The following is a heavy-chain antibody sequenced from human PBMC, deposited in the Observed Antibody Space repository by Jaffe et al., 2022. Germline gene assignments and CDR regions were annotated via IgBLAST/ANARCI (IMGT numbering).Heavy chain of an antibody. CDR1: GYTFTGYY. J-gene: IGHJ6*03. CDR2: INPNSGGT. Sequence: QVQLVQSGAEVKKPGASVKVSCKASGYTFTGYYMHWVRQAPGQGLEWMGRINPNSGGTNYAQKFQGRVTMTRDTSISTAYMELSRLRSDDTAVYYCARGGQLLYYYYYMDVWGKGTTVTVSS. CDR3: ARGGQLLYYYYYMDV. D-gene: IGHD2-2*01. V-gene: IGHV1-2*06.